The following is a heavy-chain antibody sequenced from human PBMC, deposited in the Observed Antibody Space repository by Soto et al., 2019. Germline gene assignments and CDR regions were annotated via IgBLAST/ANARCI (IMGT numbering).Heavy chain of an antibody. J-gene: IGHJ4*02. D-gene: IGHD5-18*01. CDR3: AKKVAAMAPISY. V-gene: IGHV3-23*01. Sequence: PGGALRLSCADSGFTFASYGMMWVRQAPGKGLEWVSTISDSADSTYYADSVKGRFTISRDNPDNTLYLQMNSLRAEDTAVYYCAKKVAAMAPISYWGQGTLVTVSS. CDR2: ISDSADST. CDR1: GFTFASYG.